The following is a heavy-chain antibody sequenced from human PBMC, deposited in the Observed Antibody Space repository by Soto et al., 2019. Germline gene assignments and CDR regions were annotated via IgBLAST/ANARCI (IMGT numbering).Heavy chain of an antibody. J-gene: IGHJ4*02. Sequence: ASVKVSCKASGYTFTSYYMHWVRQAPGQGLEWMGIINPSGGSTSYAQKFQGRVTMTRDTSTSTVYMELSSLRSEDTAVYYCARGGPYYDYFGGSLPADYWGQGPLVTVPS. CDR2: INPSGGST. D-gene: IGHD3-16*01. V-gene: IGHV1-46*03. CDR1: GYTFTSYY. CDR3: ARGGPYYDYFGGSLPADY.